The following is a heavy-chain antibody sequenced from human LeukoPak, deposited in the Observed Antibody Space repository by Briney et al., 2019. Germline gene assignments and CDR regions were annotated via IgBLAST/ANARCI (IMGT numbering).Heavy chain of an antibody. Sequence: VASVKVSCKVSGYTLTELSMHWVRQAPGKGLEWMGGFYPEDGETIYAQKFQGRVTMTEDTSTDTAYMELSSLRSEDTAVYYCATDLVGATTTRGVEYFQHWGQGTLVTVSS. J-gene: IGHJ1*01. CDR2: FYPEDGET. V-gene: IGHV1-24*01. D-gene: IGHD1-26*01. CDR3: ATDLVGATTTRGVEYFQH. CDR1: GYTLTELS.